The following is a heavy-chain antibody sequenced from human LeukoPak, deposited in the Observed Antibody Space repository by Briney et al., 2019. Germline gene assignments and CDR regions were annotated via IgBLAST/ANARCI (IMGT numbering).Heavy chain of an antibody. CDR2: IIPIFGTA. J-gene: IGHJ4*02. D-gene: IGHD2-15*01. Sequence: ASVKVSCKASGGTFSSYAISWVRQAPGQGLEWMGGIIPIFGTANYAQKFQGRVTITTDESTSTAYMELSSLRSEDTAVYYCAREVVTGGYFDYWGQGTLVTVSS. CDR3: AREVVTGGYFDY. CDR1: GGTFSSYA. V-gene: IGHV1-69*05.